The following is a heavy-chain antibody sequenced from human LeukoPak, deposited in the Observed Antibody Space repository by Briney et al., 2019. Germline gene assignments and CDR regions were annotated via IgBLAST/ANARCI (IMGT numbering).Heavy chain of an antibody. D-gene: IGHD3-9*01. J-gene: IGHJ6*04. Sequence: GGSLRLSCAASGFTFSSYWMHWVRQAPGKGLVWVSRINSDGSSTSYADSVKGRYTISRDNAKNTLYLQMNSLRAEDTAVYYCAREGYDILTGYSGGYYGRDVWGKGTTVTVSS. V-gene: IGHV3-74*01. CDR3: AREGYDILTGYSGGYYGRDV. CDR2: INSDGSST. CDR1: GFTFSSYW.